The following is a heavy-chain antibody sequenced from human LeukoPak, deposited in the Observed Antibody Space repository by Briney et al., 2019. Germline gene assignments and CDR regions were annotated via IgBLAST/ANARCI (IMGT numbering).Heavy chain of an antibody. V-gene: IGHV4-59*12. CDR1: SGSIRSYY. J-gene: IGHJ4*02. CDR3: ARVEMATTHFDY. CDR2: VYYSGST. D-gene: IGHD5-24*01. Sequence: SETLSLTCTVSSGSIRSYYWSWIRQPPGKGLEWIGYVYYSGSTDYNPSLKSRVTMSVDTSKNQFSLKLSSVTAADTAVYYCARVEMATTHFDYWGQGTLVTVSS.